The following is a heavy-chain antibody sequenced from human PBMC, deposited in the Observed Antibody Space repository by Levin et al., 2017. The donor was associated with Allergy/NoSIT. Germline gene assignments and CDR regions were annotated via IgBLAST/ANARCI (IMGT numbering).Heavy chain of an antibody. J-gene: IGHJ5*02. CDR2: IRSKAYGGTT. CDR3: TRSVVVPPRTWFDP. CDR1: GFTFGDYA. V-gene: IGHV3-49*03. Sequence: GGSLRLSCTASGFTFGDYAMSWFRQAPGKGLEWVGFIRSKAYGGTTEYAASVKGRFTISRDDSKSIAYLQMNSLKTEDTAVYYCTRSVVVPPRTWFDPWGQGTLVTVSS. D-gene: IGHD2-2*01.